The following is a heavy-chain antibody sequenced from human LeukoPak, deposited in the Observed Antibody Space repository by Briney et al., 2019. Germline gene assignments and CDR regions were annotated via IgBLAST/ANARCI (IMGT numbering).Heavy chain of an antibody. V-gene: IGHV1-69*04. CDR2: IIPILGIA. CDR1: GGTFSSYA. D-gene: IGHD2/OR15-2a*01. Sequence: GASVKVSCRASGGTFSSYAISWVRQAPGQGLEWMGRIIPILGIANYAQKFQGRVTITADKSTSTAYMELSILRSEDTAVYYCARVRWPDYYYFDYWGQGTLVTVSS. CDR3: ARVRWPDYYYFDY. J-gene: IGHJ4*02.